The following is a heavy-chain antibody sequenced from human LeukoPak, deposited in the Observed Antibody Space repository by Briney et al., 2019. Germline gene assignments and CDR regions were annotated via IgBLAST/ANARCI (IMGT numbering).Heavy chain of an antibody. J-gene: IGHJ3*02. D-gene: IGHD1-1*01. V-gene: IGHV3-21*01. Sequence: GSLRLSCAASGFTFCNYAMNWVRQAPGKGLEWVASITRSSSHTYYADSVKGRCTISRDNAKDTLYLQLNSLRAEDTAVYYCAREPMYGTFDTWGQGTMVTVSS. CDR1: GFTFCNYA. CDR2: ITRSSSHT. CDR3: AREPMYGTFDT.